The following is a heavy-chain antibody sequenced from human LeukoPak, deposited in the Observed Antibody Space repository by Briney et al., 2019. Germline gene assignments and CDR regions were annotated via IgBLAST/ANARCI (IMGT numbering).Heavy chain of an antibody. CDR1: GFTVSSNY. CDR3: ARRAVATDGYYYYGMDV. CDR2: ISGSGGST. J-gene: IGHJ6*02. V-gene: IGHV3-21*01. D-gene: IGHD6-19*01. Sequence: GGSLRLSCAASGFTVSSNYMDWVRQAPGKGLEWVSAISGSGGSTYYADSVKGRFTISRDNAKNSLYLQMNSLRAEDTAVYYCARRAVATDGYYYYGMDVWGQGTTVTVSS.